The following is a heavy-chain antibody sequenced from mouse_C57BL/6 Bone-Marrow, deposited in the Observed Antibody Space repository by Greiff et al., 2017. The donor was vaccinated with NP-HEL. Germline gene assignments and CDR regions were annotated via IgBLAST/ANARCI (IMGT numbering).Heavy chain of an antibody. CDR2: INPNNGGT. CDR1: GYTFTDYY. J-gene: IGHJ3*01. D-gene: IGHD2-4*01. Sequence: VQLQQSGPELVKPGASVKISCKASGYTFTDYYMNWVKQSHGKSLEWIGDINPNNGGTSYNQKFKGKATLTVDKSSSTAYMELRSLTSEDSAVYYCARGNYDYESAYWGQGTLVTVSA. V-gene: IGHV1-26*01. CDR3: ARGNYDYESAY.